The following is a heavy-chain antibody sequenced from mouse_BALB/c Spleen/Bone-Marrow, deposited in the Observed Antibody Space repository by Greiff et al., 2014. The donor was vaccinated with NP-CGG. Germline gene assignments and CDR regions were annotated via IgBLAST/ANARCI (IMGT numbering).Heavy chain of an antibody. CDR3: TRAGNYGNYYAMDY. CDR2: IYPSDNYT. V-gene: IGHV1-69*02. CDR1: GYTFTSYW. J-gene: IGHJ4*01. Sequence: VQLQQSGAELVRPGASVKLSCKASGYTFTSYWINWVKQRPGQGLEWIGNIYPSDNYTNYNQKFKDKATLTVDKSSSTAYMQLSSPTSEDSAVYFCTRAGNYGNYYAMDYWGQGTSVTVSS. D-gene: IGHD2-1*01.